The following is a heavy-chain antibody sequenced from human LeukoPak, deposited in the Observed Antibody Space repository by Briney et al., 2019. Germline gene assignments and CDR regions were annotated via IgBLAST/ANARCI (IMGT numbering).Heavy chain of an antibody. D-gene: IGHD3-16*01. CDR1: GFTFSSYA. V-gene: IGHV3-30*02. CDR3: AEITIDDFDI. J-gene: IGHJ3*02. Sequence: GGSLRLSCAASGFTFSSYAMRWVRQASGKGLEWVAFISSVGDNKYYADSVKGRFTISRDNSKNSLYLQMNSLRPEDTAVYFCAEITIDDFDIWGQGTRVTVSS. CDR2: ISSVGDNK.